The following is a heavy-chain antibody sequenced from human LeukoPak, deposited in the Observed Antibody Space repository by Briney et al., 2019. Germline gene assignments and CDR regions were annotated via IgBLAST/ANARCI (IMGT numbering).Heavy chain of an antibody. J-gene: IGHJ4*02. D-gene: IGHD3-9*01. V-gene: IGHV1-18*04. CDR2: IRGDNGNT. Sequence: ASVKVSCKASGYTFTSFYMQWVRQAPGQGLEWVGWIRGDNGNTNYAQKLQGRVTMTTDTSTSTAYMELRSLGSDETAVYYCARVDLLTGYYFFDYWGQGTLVTVSS. CDR1: GYTFTSFY. CDR3: ARVDLLTGYYFFDY.